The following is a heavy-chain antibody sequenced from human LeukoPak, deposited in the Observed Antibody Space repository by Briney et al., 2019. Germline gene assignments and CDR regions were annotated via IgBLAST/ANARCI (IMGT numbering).Heavy chain of an antibody. Sequence: ASVKVSCKASGYTFTSYDINWVRQATGQGLEWVVWMNPNSGNTGYAQKLQGRVTMTRNTSISTAYMELSSLRSEDTAVYYCARGGVRGVGEAHYWGQGTLVTVSS. J-gene: IGHJ4*02. CDR2: MNPNSGNT. V-gene: IGHV1-8*01. CDR1: GYTFTSYD. CDR3: ARGGVRGVGEAHY. D-gene: IGHD3-10*01.